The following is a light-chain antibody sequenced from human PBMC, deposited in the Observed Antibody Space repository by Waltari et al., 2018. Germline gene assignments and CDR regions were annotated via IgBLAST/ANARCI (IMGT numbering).Light chain of an antibody. CDR3: SSFTTIGTLVV. Sequence: QSALTQPASVSGSPGQSITISCTGTSSDVGGYNTVSWYQQQPGKAPKPFILEFTNRPSGISNRFSGSKSGNSASLTISGLQAEDEGEYYCSSFTTIGTLVVFGGGTKVTVL. V-gene: IGLV2-14*01. CDR2: EFT. CDR1: SSDVGGYNT. J-gene: IGLJ2*01.